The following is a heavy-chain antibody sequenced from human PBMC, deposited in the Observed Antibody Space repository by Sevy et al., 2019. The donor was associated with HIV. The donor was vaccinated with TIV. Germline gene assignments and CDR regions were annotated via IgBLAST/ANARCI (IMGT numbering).Heavy chain of an antibody. Sequence: EGSLRLSCAASGFTFTYAWMNWVHQAPGKELEWVGRIKSNADGGTIDYAAPVKGRFIISRDDSKNTLYLQMNSLKTEATGVYYCSTDPIIFLLVTDGMDVWGQGTTVTVSS. V-gene: IGHV3-15*05. CDR1: GFTFTYAW. CDR3: STDPIIFLLVTDGMDV. J-gene: IGHJ6*02. CDR2: IKSNADGGTI. D-gene: IGHD2-8*02.